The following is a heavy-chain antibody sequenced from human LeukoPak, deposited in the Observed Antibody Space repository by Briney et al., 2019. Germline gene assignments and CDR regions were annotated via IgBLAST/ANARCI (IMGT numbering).Heavy chain of an antibody. D-gene: IGHD3-3*01. CDR2: VHYSGAT. CDR3: ARHRSPLESFHH. CDR1: GGSISSGGYS. Sequence: SETLSLTCAVSGGSISSGGYSWSWIRQPSGKGLEWIGYVHYSGATNYNPSLKSRVTMSVDTSKDQFSLKLNSVNAADTAMYYCARHRSPLESFHHWGQGTLVTVSS. J-gene: IGHJ1*01. V-gene: IGHV4-61*08.